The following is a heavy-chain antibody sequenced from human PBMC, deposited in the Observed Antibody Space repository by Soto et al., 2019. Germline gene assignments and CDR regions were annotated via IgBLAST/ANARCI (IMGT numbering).Heavy chain of an antibody. Sequence: SETLSLTCIVSGGTISGYHWTWIRQPAGKGLEWIGRIYSSGNTKYNPSLQSRVTMSLDTSNNQFSLRLTSVTAADTAVYYCARGQRFSDWFDPWGQGTLVTVSS. V-gene: IGHV4-4*07. CDR1: GGTISGYH. CDR3: ARGQRFSDWFDP. J-gene: IGHJ5*02. CDR2: IYSSGNT. D-gene: IGHD3-3*01.